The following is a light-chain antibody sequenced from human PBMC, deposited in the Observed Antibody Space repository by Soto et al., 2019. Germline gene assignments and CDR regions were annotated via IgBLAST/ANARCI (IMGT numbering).Light chain of an antibody. CDR3: QQYGGSPRT. J-gene: IGKJ1*01. CDR2: DAS. Sequence: EIVMTQSPATLSVSPGERATLSCSASQSVSSSSLAWYQQRRGQAPRLLIHDASSRATGIPDRFSGSGSGTDFTLTISRLEPEDFAVYYCQQYGGSPRTFGQGTKVDI. CDR1: QSVSSSS. V-gene: IGKV3-20*01.